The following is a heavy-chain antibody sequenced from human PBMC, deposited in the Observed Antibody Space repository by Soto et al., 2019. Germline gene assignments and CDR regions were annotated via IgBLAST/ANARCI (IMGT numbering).Heavy chain of an antibody. D-gene: IGHD6-6*01. CDR3: AREQLVFTSNYYYYGMDV. Sequence: SVKVSCKASGGTFSSYAISWVRQAPGQGLEWMGGIIPIFGTANYAQKFQGRVTITADESTSTAYMELSSLRSEDTAVYYCAREQLVFTSNYYYYGMDVWGQGTTVTVSS. J-gene: IGHJ6*02. CDR1: GGTFSSYA. CDR2: IIPIFGTA. V-gene: IGHV1-69*13.